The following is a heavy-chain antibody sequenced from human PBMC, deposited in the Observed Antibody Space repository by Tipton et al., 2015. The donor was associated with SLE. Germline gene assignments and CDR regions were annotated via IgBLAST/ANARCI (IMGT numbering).Heavy chain of an antibody. D-gene: IGHD1-14*01. V-gene: IGHV3-23*03. CDR2: IYSGGNT. J-gene: IGHJ3*02. CDR1: GFSFSNYA. CDR3: ARAGTGTAWGTFDI. Sequence: GSLRLSCAASGFSFSNYAMSWVRQAPGKGLEWVSIIYSGGNTYYVESVEGRFTISRDNSDNTLYVRMNNLRVEDTAVYYCARAGTGTAWGTFDIWGPGTMVTVSS.